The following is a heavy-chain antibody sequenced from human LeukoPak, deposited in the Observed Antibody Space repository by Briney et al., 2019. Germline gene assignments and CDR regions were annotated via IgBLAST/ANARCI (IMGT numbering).Heavy chain of an antibody. D-gene: IGHD3-16*01. CDR1: GFTISTYG. V-gene: IGHV3-53*01. Sequence: TGGSLRLSCAASGFTISTYGMSWVRQAPGKGLEWVSVIYSGGSTYYADSVKGRFTISRDNSKNTLYLQMNSLRAEDTAVYYCARDRGGGFDYWGQGTLVTVSS. CDR2: IYSGGST. CDR3: ARDRGGGFDY. J-gene: IGHJ4*02.